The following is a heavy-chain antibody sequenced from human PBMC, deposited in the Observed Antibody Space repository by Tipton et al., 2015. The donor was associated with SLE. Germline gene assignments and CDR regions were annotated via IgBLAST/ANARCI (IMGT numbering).Heavy chain of an antibody. Sequence: TLSLTCAVYGGSFSGYYWSWIRQPPGKGLEWIGEINHSGSTNYNPSLKSRVTISVDTSKNQFSLKVTSVTAADTAVYFCVRDPSSSYTNWFDPWGQGTRVTVSS. V-gene: IGHV4-34*01. CDR2: INHSGST. D-gene: IGHD2-15*01. CDR3: VRDPSSSYTNWFDP. J-gene: IGHJ5*02. CDR1: GGSFSGYY.